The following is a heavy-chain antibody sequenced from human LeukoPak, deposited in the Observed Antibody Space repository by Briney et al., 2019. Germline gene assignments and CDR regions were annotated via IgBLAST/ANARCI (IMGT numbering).Heavy chain of an antibody. CDR3: GRIVYYETGGYYPDH. CDR2: SRNKGRGYST. V-gene: IGHV3-72*01. J-gene: IGHJ4*02. D-gene: IGHD3-22*01. CDR1: GFFFSDHH. Sequence: GGSLRLSCAASGFFFSDHHMDWVSQAPGKGLEWIGRSRNKGRGYSTVFAASVKGRFTISRDEPKNSLYLQMNSLKTEDTAVYYCGRIVYYETGGYYPDHWGQGTLVTVSS.